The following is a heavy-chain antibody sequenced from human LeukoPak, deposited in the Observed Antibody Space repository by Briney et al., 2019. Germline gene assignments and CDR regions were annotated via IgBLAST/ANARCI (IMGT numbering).Heavy chain of an antibody. D-gene: IGHD5-12*01. J-gene: IGHJ5*02. CDR2: INTNTGNP. CDR3: ARGSGNGGRFWFDP. V-gene: IGHV7-4-1*02. Sequence: ASVKVSCKASGYTFTSYAMNWVRQAPGQGLEWMGWINTNTGNPTYAQGFTGRFVFSLDTSVSTAYLQINSLKAEDTAVYYCARGSGNGGRFWFDPWGQGTLVTVSS. CDR1: GYTFTSYA.